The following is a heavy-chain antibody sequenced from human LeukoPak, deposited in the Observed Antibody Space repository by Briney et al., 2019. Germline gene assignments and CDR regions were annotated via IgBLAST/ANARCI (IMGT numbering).Heavy chain of an antibody. CDR1: GGSISSSSYY. CDR3: ARGVWFHDC. V-gene: IGHV4-39*07. J-gene: IGHJ4*02. D-gene: IGHD6-19*01. Sequence: SETLSLTCTVSGGSISSSSYYWGWIRQPPGKGLEWIGSIYYSGSTYYNPSLKSRVTISVDTSKNQFSLKMSSASTADTAVYFCARGVWFHDCWGQGTLVTVSS. CDR2: IYYSGST.